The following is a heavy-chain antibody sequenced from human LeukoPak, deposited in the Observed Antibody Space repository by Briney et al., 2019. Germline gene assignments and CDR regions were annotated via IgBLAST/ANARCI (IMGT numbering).Heavy chain of an antibody. CDR2: ISAYNGNT. D-gene: IGHD6-19*01. J-gene: IGHJ5*02. CDR3: ARDKTGSGWYGGDWFDP. V-gene: IGHV1-18*04. Sequence: ASVKVSCTASGYTFTGYYMHWVRQAPGQGLEWMGWISAYNGNTNYAQKLQGRVTMTTDTSTSTAYMELRSLRSDDTAVYYCARDKTGSGWYGGDWFDPWGQGTLVTVSS. CDR1: GYTFTGYY.